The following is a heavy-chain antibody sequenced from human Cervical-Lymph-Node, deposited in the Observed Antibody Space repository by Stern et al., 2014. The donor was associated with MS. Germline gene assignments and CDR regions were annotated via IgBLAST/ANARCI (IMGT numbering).Heavy chain of an antibody. Sequence: QVQLVQSGAEVKKPGASVKVSCKASGYTFTSYGISWVRQAPGQGLEWMGWISAYNGNTNYAQKLQGRVTMTTDTSTSTAYMELRSLRSDDTAVYYCAREVAGLLPYYYYYYGMDVWGQGTTVTVSS. J-gene: IGHJ6*02. V-gene: IGHV1-18*01. CDR1: GYTFTSYG. D-gene: IGHD6-19*01. CDR3: AREVAGLLPYYYYYYGMDV. CDR2: ISAYNGNT.